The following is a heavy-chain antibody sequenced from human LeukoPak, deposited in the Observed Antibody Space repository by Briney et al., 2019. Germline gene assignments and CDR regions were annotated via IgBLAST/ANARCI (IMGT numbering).Heavy chain of an antibody. CDR3: SSRGYSSGGFDY. J-gene: IGHJ4*02. CDR2: MNPNSGNT. Sequence: ASVKVSCKASGYTFTSYDINWVRQATGQGLEWMGWMNPNSGNTGYAQKFQGRVTMTRNTSISTAYMELSSLRSEDTAVYYCSSRGYSSGGFDYWGQGTLVTVSS. V-gene: IGHV1-8*01. CDR1: GYTFTSYD. D-gene: IGHD6-19*01.